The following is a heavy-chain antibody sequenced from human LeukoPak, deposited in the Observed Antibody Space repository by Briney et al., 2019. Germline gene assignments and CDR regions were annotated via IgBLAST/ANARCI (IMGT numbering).Heavy chain of an antibody. CDR1: GYTFTNYG. CDR2: ISAYNGNT. Sequence: ASVKVSCKASGYTFTNYGISWVRQAPGQGLEWMGWISAYNGNTNYAQKLQGRVTMTTDTSTSTAYMELRSLRSDDTAVYYCARDLDPTYYYDSSARRIPKNAFDIWGQGTMVTVSS. V-gene: IGHV1-18*01. D-gene: IGHD3-22*01. J-gene: IGHJ3*02. CDR3: ARDLDPTYYYDSSARRIPKNAFDI.